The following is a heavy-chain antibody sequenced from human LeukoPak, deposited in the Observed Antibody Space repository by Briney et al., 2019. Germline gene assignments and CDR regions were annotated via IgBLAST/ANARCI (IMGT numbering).Heavy chain of an antibody. Sequence: PGGSLRLSCAASGFTFSSYSMNWVRQAPGKGLEWVSSISSSSSYIYCADSVKGRFTISRDNAKNSLYLQMNSLRAEDTAVYYCARDLSSGYFDLWGRGTLVTVSS. CDR1: GFTFSSYS. D-gene: IGHD2/OR15-2a*01. V-gene: IGHV3-21*01. CDR3: ARDLSSGYFDL. CDR2: ISSSSSYI. J-gene: IGHJ2*01.